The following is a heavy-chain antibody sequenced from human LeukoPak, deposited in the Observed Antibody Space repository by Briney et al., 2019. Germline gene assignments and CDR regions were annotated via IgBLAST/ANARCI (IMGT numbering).Heavy chain of an antibody. Sequence: GASVKVSCKASGGTFSSYAISWVRQAPGQGLEWMGGISAYNGNTNYAQKLQGRVTMTTDTSTSTAYMELRSLRSDDTAVYYCARDRLYSSSWYVFHYYYGMDVWGQGTTVTVSS. CDR3: ARDRLYSSSWYVFHYYYGMDV. D-gene: IGHD6-13*01. V-gene: IGHV1-18*01. J-gene: IGHJ6*02. CDR1: GGTFSSYA. CDR2: ISAYNGNT.